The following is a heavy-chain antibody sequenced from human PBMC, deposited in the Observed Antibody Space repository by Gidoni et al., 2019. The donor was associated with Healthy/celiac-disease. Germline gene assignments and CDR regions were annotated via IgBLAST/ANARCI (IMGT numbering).Heavy chain of an antibody. D-gene: IGHD3-22*01. CDR2: SYSGGST. CDR1: GFTVSSNY. CDR3: ARDRYDSFDY. V-gene: IGHV3-66*02. Sequence: EVQLVESGGGLVQPGGSLRLSCAASGFTVSSNYMSWVRQAPGQGLEWVSVSYSGGSTYYADSVKGRFTISRDKSKTTLYLQMNSLRAEDTAVYYCARDRYDSFDYWGQGTLVTVSS. J-gene: IGHJ4*02.